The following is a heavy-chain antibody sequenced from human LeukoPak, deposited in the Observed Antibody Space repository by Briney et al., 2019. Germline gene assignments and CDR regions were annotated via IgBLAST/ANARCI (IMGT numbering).Heavy chain of an antibody. CDR2: ISYDGSNK. D-gene: IGHD6-13*01. Sequence: GGSLRLSCAASGFTFSSYGMHWVRQAPGKGLEWVAVISYDGSNKYYADSVKGRFTISRDNSKNTLYLQMNSLRAEDRVVYYCAKESPAGSSWGYNSYSGMDVWGKGPTVTASP. CDR1: GFTFSSYG. J-gene: IGHJ6*04. V-gene: IGHV3-30*18. CDR3: AKESPAGSSWGYNSYSGMDV.